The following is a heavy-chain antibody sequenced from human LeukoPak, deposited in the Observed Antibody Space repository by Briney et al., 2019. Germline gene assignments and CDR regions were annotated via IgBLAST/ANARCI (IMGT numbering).Heavy chain of an antibody. CDR2: ISQSSTAT. Sequence: PGGTLRLSCVASGFTFSSFAMSWVRQAPGKGLEWVSAISQSSTATYYGDSVKGRSSNSRDDSKNTVYLQINSLRADDTAIYYCAKESPYTSPRNYYFDYWGQGTLVTVSS. V-gene: IGHV3-23*01. D-gene: IGHD1-14*01. CDR1: GFTFSSFA. J-gene: IGHJ4*02. CDR3: AKESPYTSPRNYYFDY.